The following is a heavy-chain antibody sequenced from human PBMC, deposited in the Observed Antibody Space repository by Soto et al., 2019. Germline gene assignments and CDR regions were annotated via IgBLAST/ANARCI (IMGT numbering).Heavy chain of an antibody. J-gene: IGHJ5*02. V-gene: IGHV1-46*01. CDR1: GYTFTSYY. CDR3: AKSAPVDTDWFDP. Sequence: ASVKVSCKASGYTFTSYYMNWVRQAPGQGLEWLGIINPSGGYTTYAQRFLGRVTMTSDTSTSTVHMELGSLTSEDTAVYYCAKSAPVDTDWFDPWGQGTLVTVSS. D-gene: IGHD5-18*01. CDR2: INPSGGYT.